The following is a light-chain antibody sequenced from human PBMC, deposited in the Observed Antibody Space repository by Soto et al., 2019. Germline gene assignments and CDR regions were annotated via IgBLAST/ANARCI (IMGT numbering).Light chain of an antibody. CDR2: AAS. CDR1: QDISTH. Sequence: IQLTQSPSSLSASVGDRVTISCRASQDISTHLAWFAQKPGRAPQLLIYAASTLESGVPSRFSATVSGTEFSLTITSLQPEDFATYYCQQLFDSPITFGQGTRLEIK. J-gene: IGKJ5*01. V-gene: IGKV1-9*01. CDR3: QQLFDSPIT.